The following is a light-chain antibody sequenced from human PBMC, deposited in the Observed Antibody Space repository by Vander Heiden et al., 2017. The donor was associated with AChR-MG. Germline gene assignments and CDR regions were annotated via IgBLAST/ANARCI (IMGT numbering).Light chain of an antibody. V-gene: IGKV1-5*03. J-gene: IGKJ4*01. CDR3: PQYNSY. CDR1: QSISGW. Sequence: DIQRTQAPSTLPASVGDRVSITCRTSQSISGWLPWDQQKPGKAPKLLIYKASSLESGVPPTFSGSGSGTEFTLTISSLQPDDFATYYCPQYNSYFGGGTKVEIK. CDR2: KAS.